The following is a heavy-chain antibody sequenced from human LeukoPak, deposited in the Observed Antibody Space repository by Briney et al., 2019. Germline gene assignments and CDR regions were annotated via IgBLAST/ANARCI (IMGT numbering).Heavy chain of an antibody. V-gene: IGHV4-59*08. CDR1: GGSISTYY. CDR3: ARMGGYSGYATH. Sequence: PSETLSLTCTVSGGSISTYYWSWIRQPPGKGLEWIGYIHYSGTTNYNPSLKNRVTISLDTSKNQFSLNLSSVTAADTAVYYCARMGGYSGYATHWGQGTLVTVSS. CDR2: IHYSGTT. D-gene: IGHD5-12*01. J-gene: IGHJ4*02.